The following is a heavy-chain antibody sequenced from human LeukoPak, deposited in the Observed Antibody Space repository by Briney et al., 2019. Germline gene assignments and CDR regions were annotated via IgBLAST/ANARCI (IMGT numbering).Heavy chain of an antibody. CDR2: VYYSESA. CDR1: GGSISTYY. J-gene: IGHJ5*02. Sequence: SETLSLTCTVSGGSISTYYWSWIRQPPGKGLERIGHVYYSESANYNPSLKSRVAISVDMSKNQLSLKLSSVTAADTAVYYCARAVVPATIHRNNWFDPWGQGTLVTVSS. CDR3: ARAVVPATIHRNNWFDP. D-gene: IGHD2-2*02. V-gene: IGHV4-59*01.